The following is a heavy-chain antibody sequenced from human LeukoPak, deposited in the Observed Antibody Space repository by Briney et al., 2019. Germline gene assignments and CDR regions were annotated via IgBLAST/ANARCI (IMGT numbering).Heavy chain of an antibody. CDR2: IVVGSGNT. CDR3: AAGLNVLYYFDY. CDR1: GFTFTSSA. J-gene: IGHJ4*02. V-gene: IGHV1-58*01. D-gene: IGHD2-8*02. Sequence: SVKVSCKASGFTFTSSAVQWVRQARGQRLEWIGWIVVGSGNTNYAQKFQERVTITRDMSTSTAYMELSSLRSEDTAVYYCAAGLNVLYYFDYWGQGTLVTVSS.